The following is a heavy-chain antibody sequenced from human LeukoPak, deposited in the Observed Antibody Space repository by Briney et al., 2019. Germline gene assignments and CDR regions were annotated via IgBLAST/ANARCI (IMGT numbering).Heavy chain of an antibody. CDR1: GYTLTGYY. D-gene: IGHD1-20*01. CDR2: IGAYNGDT. V-gene: IGHV1-18*04. CDR3: ARDSNNWYDYYYYMDV. Sequence: GASVKVSCKASGYTLTGYYMHWVRQAPGQGLEWMGWIGAYNGDTNYTQKLQGRVTMTTDKSASTAYMELRSLRSDDTAIYYCARDSNNWYDYYYYMDVWGKGTTVTVSS. J-gene: IGHJ6*03.